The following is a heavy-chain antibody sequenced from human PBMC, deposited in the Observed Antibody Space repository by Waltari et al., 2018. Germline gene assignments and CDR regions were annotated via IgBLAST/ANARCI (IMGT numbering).Heavy chain of an antibody. Sequence: EVQLLESGGGLVQPGGSLSLSCAASGFTLIHYAMFWVRLAPGKGLEWVSAISGSGGSTYYADSVKGRFTISRDNSKNTLYLQMNSLRAEDTAVYYCAKTVWELPNPLDYWGQGTLVTVSS. CDR3: AKTVWELPNPLDY. CDR1: GFTLIHYA. CDR2: ISGSGGST. J-gene: IGHJ4*02. V-gene: IGHV3-23*01. D-gene: IGHD1-26*01.